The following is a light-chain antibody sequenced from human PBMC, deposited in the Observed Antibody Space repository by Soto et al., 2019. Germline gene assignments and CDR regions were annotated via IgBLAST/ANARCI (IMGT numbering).Light chain of an antibody. CDR2: NNN. CDR3: ATWDDSLNGVV. CDR1: SSNIESNT. J-gene: IGLJ2*01. Sequence: QPVLTQPPSASGTPGQRVTISCSGSSSNIESNTVNWYQHLPGSAPKLLIYNNNQRPSGVPDRFSGSKSGTSASLAISGLQSEDEADYYCATWDDSLNGVVFGGGTKLTVL. V-gene: IGLV1-44*01.